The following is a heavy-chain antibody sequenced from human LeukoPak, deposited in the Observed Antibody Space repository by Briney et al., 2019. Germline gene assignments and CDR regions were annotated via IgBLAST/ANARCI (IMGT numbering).Heavy chain of an antibody. Sequence: GGSLRLSCAASGFTFSSYSMNWVRQAPGKGLEWVSSISSSSSYIYYADSVKGRFTISRDNAKNSLYLQMNSLRAEGTAVYYCARDNGGDWDYWGQGTLVTVSS. CDR3: ARDNGGDWDY. D-gene: IGHD2-21*02. CDR2: ISSSSSYI. J-gene: IGHJ4*02. V-gene: IGHV3-21*01. CDR1: GFTFSSYS.